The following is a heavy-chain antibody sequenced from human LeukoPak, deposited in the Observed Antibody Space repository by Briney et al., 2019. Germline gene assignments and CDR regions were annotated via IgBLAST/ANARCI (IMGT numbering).Heavy chain of an antibody. CDR1: GYTFTGYY. D-gene: IGHD3-3*01. CDR3: AREGPKIFGVVPFDY. V-gene: IGHV1-2*02. Sequence: ASVKVSCKASGYTFTGYYMHWVRQAPGQGLEWMGWINPNSGGTNYAQKFQGRVTMTRDTSISTAYMELRSLRSDDTAVYYCAREGPKIFGVVPFDYWGQGTLVTVSS. J-gene: IGHJ4*02. CDR2: INPNSGGT.